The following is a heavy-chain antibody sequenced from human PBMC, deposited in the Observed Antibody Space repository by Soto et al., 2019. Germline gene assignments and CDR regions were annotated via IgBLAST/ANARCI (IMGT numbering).Heavy chain of an antibody. V-gene: IGHV3-66*01. CDR2: IYSGGST. D-gene: IGHD6-6*01. CDR1: GFTVNSNY. J-gene: IGHJ6*03. Sequence: EVQLVESGGGLVQPGGSLRLSCAASGFTVNSNYMSWVRQAPGKGLEWVSVIYSGGSTYYADSVKGRFTISRDNSRNTLYLQMNSLRAEDTAVYYCARGIAARPPYYYYYMDVWGKGTTVTVSS. CDR3: ARGIAARPPYYYYYMDV.